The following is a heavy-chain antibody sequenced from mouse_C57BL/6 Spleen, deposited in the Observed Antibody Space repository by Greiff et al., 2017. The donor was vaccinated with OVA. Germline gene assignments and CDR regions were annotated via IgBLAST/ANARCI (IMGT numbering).Heavy chain of an antibody. V-gene: IGHV14-2*01. CDR2: IDPEDGET. Sequence: DVKLQESGAELVKPGASVKLSCTASGFNIKDYYMHWVKQRTEQGLEWIGRIDPEDGETKYAPKFQGKATITADTSSNTAYLQLSSLTSEDTAVYYCARDDDDESWFAYWGQGTLVTVSA. CDR1: GFNIKDYY. D-gene: IGHD2-4*01. CDR3: ARDDDDESWFAY. J-gene: IGHJ3*01.